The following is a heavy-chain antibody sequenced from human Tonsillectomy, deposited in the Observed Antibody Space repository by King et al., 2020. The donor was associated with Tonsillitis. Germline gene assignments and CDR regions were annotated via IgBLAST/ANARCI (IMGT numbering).Heavy chain of an antibody. CDR3: ARWSGYFHY. V-gene: IGHV4-39*01. CDR1: GGSISSRSYY. D-gene: IGHD3-3*01. CDR2: IYYSGRT. J-gene: IGHJ4*02. Sequence: QMQLQESGPGLVKPSETLSLTCTVSGGSISSRSYYWGWIRQPPGKGLEWIGGIYYSGRTYYNPSLKSRVTISLDTSKNQFSLKLSSVTAADTAVYYCARWSGYFHYWGQGTLVTVSS.